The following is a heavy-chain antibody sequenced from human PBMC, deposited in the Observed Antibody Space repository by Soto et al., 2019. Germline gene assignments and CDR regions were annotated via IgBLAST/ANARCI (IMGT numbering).Heavy chain of an antibody. CDR2: ISSSSSTI. J-gene: IGHJ4*02. V-gene: IGHV3-48*01. CDR1: GFTFSSYS. CDR3: ARDKAYGSGSYYFRGDRSYDY. Sequence: EVQLVESGGGLVQPGGSLRLSCAASGFTFSSYSMNWVRQAPGKGLEWVSYISSSSSTIYYADSVKGRFTISRDNAKNSLYLQMNSLRAEETAVYYCARDKAYGSGSYYFRGDRSYDYWGQGTLVTVSS. D-gene: IGHD3-10*01.